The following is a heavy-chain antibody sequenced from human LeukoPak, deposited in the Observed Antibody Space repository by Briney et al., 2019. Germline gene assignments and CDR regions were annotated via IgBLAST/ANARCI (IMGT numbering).Heavy chain of an antibody. CDR2: INWNGGST. CDR3: ARDFGSSWSGDWFDP. J-gene: IGHJ5*02. V-gene: IGHV3-20*04. CDR1: GFTFSSYW. D-gene: IGHD6-13*01. Sequence: GGSLRLSCAASGFTFSSYWMHWVRQAPGKGLEWVSGINWNGGSTGYADSVKGRFTISRDNAKNSLYLQMNSLRAEDTALYYCARDFGSSWSGDWFDPWGQGTLVTVSS.